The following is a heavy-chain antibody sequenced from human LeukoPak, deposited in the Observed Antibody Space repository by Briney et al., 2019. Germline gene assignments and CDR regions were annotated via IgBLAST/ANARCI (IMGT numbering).Heavy chain of an antibody. Sequence: PGGSLRLSCAASGFTFSNYGMHWVRQAPGKGLEWVAFVRYDESTKFYADSVKGRFTISRDNSKTTLYLQMNSLRAEDTAVYYCAKDVPAAYSDYWGQGTLVTVSS. CDR2: VRYDESTK. CDR3: AKDVPAAYSDY. D-gene: IGHD2-2*01. J-gene: IGHJ4*02. CDR1: GFTFSNYG. V-gene: IGHV3-30*02.